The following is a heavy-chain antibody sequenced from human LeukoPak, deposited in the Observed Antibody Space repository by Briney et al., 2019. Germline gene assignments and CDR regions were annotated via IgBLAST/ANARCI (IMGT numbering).Heavy chain of an antibody. Sequence: GRSLRLSHAASSFTVSSYSMTWARHPPGKWLEWVSGISDSGDSTYYADSVKGRFTISRDNSRNTLYLEMNSLRAEDTAVYYCTKWSGFGNDWGQGTLVTVSS. V-gene: IGHV3-23*01. D-gene: IGHD3-10*01. CDR2: ISDSGDST. CDR1: SFTVSSYS. J-gene: IGHJ4*02. CDR3: TKWSGFGND.